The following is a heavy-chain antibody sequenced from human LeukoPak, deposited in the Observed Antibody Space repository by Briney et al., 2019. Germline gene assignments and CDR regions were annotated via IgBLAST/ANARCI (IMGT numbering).Heavy chain of an antibody. CDR2: IYPGDSDT. Sequence: GESLKISCKGSGYSFTSYWTGWVRQMPGKGLEWMGIIYPGDSDTRYSPSFQGQVTISADKSISTAYLQWSSLKASDTAMYYCAREGFGYSYGPNADYYYYYMDVWGKGTTVTVSS. J-gene: IGHJ6*03. D-gene: IGHD5-18*01. CDR3: AREGFGYSYGPNADYYYYYMDV. CDR1: GYSFTSYW. V-gene: IGHV5-51*01.